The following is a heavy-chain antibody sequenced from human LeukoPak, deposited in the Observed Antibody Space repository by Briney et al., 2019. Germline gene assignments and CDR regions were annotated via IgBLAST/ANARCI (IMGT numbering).Heavy chain of an antibody. V-gene: IGHV3-30-3*01. J-gene: IGHJ4*02. CDR1: GFTFSSYA. Sequence: PGGSLRLSCAASGFTFSSYAMHWVRQAPGKGLEWVAVISYDGSNKYYADSVKGRFTISRDNSKNTLYLQMHSLRAEDTAVYYCARVVGTLSLETAMVPYFDYWGQGTLVTVAS. CDR2: ISYDGSNK. CDR3: ARVVGTLSLETAMVPYFDY. D-gene: IGHD5-18*01.